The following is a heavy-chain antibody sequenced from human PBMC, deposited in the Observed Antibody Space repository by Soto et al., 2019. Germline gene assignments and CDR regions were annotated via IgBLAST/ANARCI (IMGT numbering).Heavy chain of an antibody. Sequence: QVPLVQSGAEVKKPGASVKVSCKASGYTFTSYDINWVRQATGQGLEWMGWMNPNSGNTGYAQKFQGRVTMTRNTFIITAYMELSSLRSEDTAVYYCARAYSSYYNWFDPWGQGTLVTVSS. CDR2: MNPNSGNT. CDR1: GYTFTSYD. CDR3: ARAYSSYYNWFDP. V-gene: IGHV1-8*01. D-gene: IGHD4-4*01. J-gene: IGHJ5*02.